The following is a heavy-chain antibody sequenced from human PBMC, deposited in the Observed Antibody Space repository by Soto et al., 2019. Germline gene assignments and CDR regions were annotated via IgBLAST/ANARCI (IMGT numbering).Heavy chain of an antibody. D-gene: IGHD3-3*01. Sequence: LRLSCAASGFTFSSYAMSWVRQAPGKGLEWVSAISGSGGSTYYADSVKGRFTISRDNSKNTLYLQMNSLRAEDTAVYYCAKDYYDFWSGYYTLNYFDYWGQGTLVTVSS. V-gene: IGHV3-23*01. CDR3: AKDYYDFWSGYYTLNYFDY. CDR2: ISGSGGST. CDR1: GFTFSSYA. J-gene: IGHJ4*02.